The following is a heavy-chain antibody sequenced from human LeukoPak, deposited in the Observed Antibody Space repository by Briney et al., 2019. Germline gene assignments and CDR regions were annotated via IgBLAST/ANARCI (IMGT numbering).Heavy chain of an antibody. J-gene: IGHJ4*02. CDR3: ARAQEYCGGDCYSEL. D-gene: IGHD2-21*02. Sequence: ASVKVSCKASGYTFTSYDINWVRQATGQGLEWMGWMYPNSGNTGYAQKFQGRVTMTRNTSISTAYMELSSLRSEDTAVYYCARAQEYCGGDCYSELWGQGTMVTVSS. CDR2: MYPNSGNT. V-gene: IGHV1-8*01. CDR1: GYTFTSYD.